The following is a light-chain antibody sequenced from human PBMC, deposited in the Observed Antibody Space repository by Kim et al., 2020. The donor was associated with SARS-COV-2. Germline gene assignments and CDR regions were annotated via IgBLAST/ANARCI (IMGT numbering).Light chain of an antibody. CDR3: MQDLQTPIT. V-gene: IGKV2-28*01. Sequence: DIVMTQSPLSLPVTPGEPASISCRSSQSLLHSNGYNYLDWYLQKPGQSPQLLIYLGSNRSSGVPYRFSGSGSGTDFTLKISRVEAEDVGVYYCMQDLQTPITFGQGTRLEIK. J-gene: IGKJ5*01. CDR1: QSLLHSNGYNY. CDR2: LGS.